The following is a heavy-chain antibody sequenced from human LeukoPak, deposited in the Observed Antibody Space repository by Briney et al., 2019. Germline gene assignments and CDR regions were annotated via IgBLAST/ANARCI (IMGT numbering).Heavy chain of an antibody. CDR2: IYHSGST. D-gene: IGHD4-17*01. V-gene: IGHV4-30-2*01. Sequence: SQTLSLTCAVSGGSISSGGYSWSWIRQPPGKGLEWIGYIYHSGSTYYNPSLKSRVTISVDRSKNQFSLKLSSVTAADTAVYYCARAYGDEYYFDYWGRGTLVTVSS. CDR3: ARAYGDEYYFDY. J-gene: IGHJ4*02. CDR1: GGSISSGGYS.